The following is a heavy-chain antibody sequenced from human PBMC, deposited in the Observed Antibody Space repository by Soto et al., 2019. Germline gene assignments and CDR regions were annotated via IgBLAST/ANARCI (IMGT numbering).Heavy chain of an antibody. J-gene: IGHJ4*02. V-gene: IGHV3-7*03. CDR1: GFTFSSYW. CDR2: IKQDGSEK. D-gene: IGHD3-22*01. CDR3: ARDWVYYYDSSGYYLFDY. Sequence: QSGGSLRLSCAASGFTFSSYWMGWVRQAPGKGLEWVANIKQDGSEKYYVDSVKGRFTISRDNAKNSLYLQMNSLRAEDTAVYYCARDWVYYYDSSGYYLFDYWGQGTLVTVSS.